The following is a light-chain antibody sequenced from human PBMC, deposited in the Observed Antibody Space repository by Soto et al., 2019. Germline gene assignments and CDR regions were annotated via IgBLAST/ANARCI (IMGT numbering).Light chain of an antibody. Sequence: DIVMTQSPLSLPVTPGEPASISCRSSQSLLHSNGYNYLDWYLQKTGQSPQLLLYLGSNRASGVHDRFSGIGSGRDLTLKISGVESEDVEVYYCMQALQTPYTLGQGTKLEIK. J-gene: IGKJ2*01. V-gene: IGKV2-28*01. CDR1: QSLLHSNGYNY. CDR2: LGS. CDR3: MQALQTPYT.